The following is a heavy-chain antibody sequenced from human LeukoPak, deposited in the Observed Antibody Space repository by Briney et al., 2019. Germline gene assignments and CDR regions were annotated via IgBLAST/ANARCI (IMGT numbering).Heavy chain of an antibody. CDR1: GYIFGHNG. CDR2: ISAYYGDT. Sequence: ASVKVSCKTSGYIFGHNGISWVRQAPGQGPEWMGWISAYYGDTKYAQKLQGRVTMTTDTSTSTAYMELRSLRSDDTAVYYCARGDWNYLDYFDYWGQGTLVTVSS. CDR3: ARGDWNYLDYFDY. D-gene: IGHD1-7*01. V-gene: IGHV1-18*01. J-gene: IGHJ4*02.